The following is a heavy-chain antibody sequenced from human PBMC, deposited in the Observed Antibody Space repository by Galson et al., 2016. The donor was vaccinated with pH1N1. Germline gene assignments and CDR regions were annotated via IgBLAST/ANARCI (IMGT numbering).Heavy chain of an antibody. D-gene: IGHD1/OR15-1a*01. J-gene: IGHJ3*01. CDR1: GFTFKNYD. CDR3: ARAPPTFNNRGWAFDV. CDR2: ISYDGSNK. V-gene: IGHV3-30*03. Sequence: SLRLSCAASGFTFKNYDMTWVRQAPWKGLEWVTIISYDGSNKYYADSVKGRFTISRDNSKNTVHLQMNSLRADDTAVYYCARAPPTFNNRGWAFDVWGQGTMVSVSS.